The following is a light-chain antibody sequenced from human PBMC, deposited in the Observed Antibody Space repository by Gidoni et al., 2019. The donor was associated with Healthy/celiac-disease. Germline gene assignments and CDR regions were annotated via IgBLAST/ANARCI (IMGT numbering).Light chain of an antibody. CDR2: GAS. J-gene: IGKJ2*01. CDR1: QSVSSN. Sequence: PATLSVSPGERATLSCRASQSVSSNLAWYQQKPGQAPRLLIYGASTRATGIPARFSGSGSGTEFTLTISSLQSEDFAVYYCQQYNNWPYTFGQGTKLEIK. V-gene: IGKV3-15*01. CDR3: QQYNNWPYT.